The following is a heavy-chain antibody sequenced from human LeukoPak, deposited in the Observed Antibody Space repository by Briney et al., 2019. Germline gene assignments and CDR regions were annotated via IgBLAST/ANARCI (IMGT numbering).Heavy chain of an antibody. V-gene: IGHV3-48*01. D-gene: IGHD2-15*01. J-gene: IGHJ6*03. CDR1: VFTLSTYS. Sequence: PGRSLSLSCAASVFTLSTYSMNWVPHAPGKGLEWVLYVSSSSSIIYYSDSVEGRFTISRDNAKNSLYLQMNSLRVEDTAVYYCAREEGYCSGGSCYTWYYMDVWGKGTTVTVSS. CDR2: VSSSSSII. CDR3: AREEGYCSGGSCYTWYYMDV.